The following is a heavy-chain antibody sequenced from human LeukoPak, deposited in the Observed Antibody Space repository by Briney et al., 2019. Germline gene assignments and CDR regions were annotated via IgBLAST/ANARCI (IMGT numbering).Heavy chain of an antibody. J-gene: IGHJ4*02. Sequence: SETLSLTCTVSGVSISTYFWHWIRQPPGKGLEWMGYIFDSGTTAYNTSLKRRVTMSVDTSKNQFSLTLSSVTAADTAVYYCARDPDGYKFFDYWGRGSPVIVSS. CDR1: GVSISTYF. V-gene: IGHV4-59*01. CDR3: ARDPDGYKFFDY. D-gene: IGHD5-24*01. CDR2: IFDSGTT.